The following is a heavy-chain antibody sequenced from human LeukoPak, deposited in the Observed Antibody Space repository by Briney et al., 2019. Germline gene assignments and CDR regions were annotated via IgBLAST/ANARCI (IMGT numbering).Heavy chain of an antibody. Sequence: SETLSPTCAVSGGSISSSNWWSWVRQPPGEGLEWIGEIYHSGSTNYNPSLKSRVTISVDKSKNQFSLKLSSVTAADTAVYYCAGTLYCTNGVCYLPYWGQGTLVTVSS. CDR3: AGTLYCTNGVCYLPY. D-gene: IGHD2-8*01. J-gene: IGHJ4*02. V-gene: IGHV4-4*02. CDR2: IYHSGST. CDR1: GGSISSSNW.